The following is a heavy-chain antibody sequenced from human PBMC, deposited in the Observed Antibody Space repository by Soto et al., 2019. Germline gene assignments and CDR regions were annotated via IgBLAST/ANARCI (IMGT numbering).Heavy chain of an antibody. D-gene: IGHD6-6*01. CDR3: AKDQVAARRYYYYGMDV. J-gene: IGHJ6*02. CDR2: ISSSGGTI. Sequence: EVQLLESGGGLVQPGGSLRLSCAASGLTFSNYAMSWVRQAPGKGLEWVSSISSSGGTIYYADSVKGRFTISRDNSKNTLYLQVNSLRAEDKAIYFCAKDQVAARRYYYYGMDVWGQGTTVTVSS. CDR1: GLTFSNYA. V-gene: IGHV3-23*01.